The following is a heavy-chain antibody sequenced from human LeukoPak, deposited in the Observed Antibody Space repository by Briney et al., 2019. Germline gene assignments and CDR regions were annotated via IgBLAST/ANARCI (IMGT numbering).Heavy chain of an antibody. V-gene: IGHV3-23*01. J-gene: IGHJ4*02. CDR3: AKTYYYDSSGYYYVFDY. CDR1: GFTFSDYY. D-gene: IGHD3-22*01. CDR2: ISGSAGST. Sequence: KPGGSLRLSCAASGFTFSDYYMSWVRQAPGKGLEWVSAISGSAGSTYYADSVKGRFTISRDNSKNTLYLQMNSLRAEDTAIYYCAKTYYYDSSGYYYVFDYWGQGTLVTVSS.